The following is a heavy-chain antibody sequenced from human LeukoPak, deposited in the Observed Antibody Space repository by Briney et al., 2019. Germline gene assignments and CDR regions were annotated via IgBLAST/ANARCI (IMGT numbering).Heavy chain of an antibody. V-gene: IGHV4-59*08. D-gene: IGHD6-19*01. CDR3: ARQVGYSSGWYIY. Sequence: SETLSLTCTVSGGSISTYYGSWIRQPPGKGLEGIGHIYYSGSTNYNPSPKSRVTISVDTSNNQFSLKLTSVPAADTAVYYCARQVGYSSGWYIYWGEGTLVTVSS. CDR1: GGSISTYY. J-gene: IGHJ4*02. CDR2: IYYSGST.